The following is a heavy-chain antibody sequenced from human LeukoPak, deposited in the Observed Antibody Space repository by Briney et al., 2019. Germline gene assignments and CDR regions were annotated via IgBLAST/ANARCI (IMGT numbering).Heavy chain of an antibody. J-gene: IGHJ4*02. CDR2: INHSGST. Sequence: SETLSLTCAVYGGSFSGYYWSWIRQPPGKGLEWIGEINHSGSTNYNPSLKSRVTISVDTSKNQFSLKLSSVTAADKAVYYCARVGYYYDSSGYYNDYWGQGTLVTVSS. CDR3: ARVGYYYDSSGYYNDY. V-gene: IGHV4-34*01. CDR1: GGSFSGYY. D-gene: IGHD3-22*01.